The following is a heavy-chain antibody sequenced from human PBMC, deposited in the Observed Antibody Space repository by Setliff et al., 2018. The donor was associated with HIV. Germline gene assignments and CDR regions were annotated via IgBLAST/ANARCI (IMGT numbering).Heavy chain of an antibody. V-gene: IGHV3-7*01. CDR3: ARDATYYNFWSGYEEAFDI. Sequence: PGGSLRLSCAAYGFTFSRYWMTWVRQAPGKGLEWVANIKQDGSEIYYVDSVKGRFTISRDNAKNSLYLQMNSLRAEDTAVYYGARDATYYNFWSGYEEAFDIWGQGTMVTVSS. J-gene: IGHJ3*02. D-gene: IGHD3-3*01. CDR1: GFTFSRYW. CDR2: IKQDGSEI.